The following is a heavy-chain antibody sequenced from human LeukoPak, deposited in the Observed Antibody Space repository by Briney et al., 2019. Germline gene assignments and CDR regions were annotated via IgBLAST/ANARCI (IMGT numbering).Heavy chain of an antibody. J-gene: IGHJ5*02. CDR3: ADGGGSSGYYSRTWFDP. CDR2: IWYDGSNK. Sequence: PGGSLRLSCAASGFTFSSYGMHWVRQAPGKGLEWVAVIWYDGSNKYYADSVKGRFTISRDNSKNTLYLQMNSLRSEDTAVYYCADGGGSSGYYSRTWFDPWGQGTLVTVSS. V-gene: IGHV3-30*02. CDR1: GFTFSSYG. D-gene: IGHD3-22*01.